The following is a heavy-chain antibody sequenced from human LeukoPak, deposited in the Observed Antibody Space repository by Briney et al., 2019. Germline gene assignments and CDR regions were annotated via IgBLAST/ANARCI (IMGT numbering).Heavy chain of an antibody. D-gene: IGHD3-3*01. CDR3: GSRRTAMFGVIKGPIDY. CDR1: GDSINSGLNY. J-gene: IGHJ4*02. CDR2: IYYSGST. V-gene: IGHV4-31*03. Sequence: PSETLSLTCSVSGDSINSGLNYWSWIRQHPGKGLEWIGFIYYSGSTYYNPSLKSRVTISVDASKNQFSLKLTSVTAADTAVYYCGSRRTAMFGVIKGPIDYWGQGTLVTVSS.